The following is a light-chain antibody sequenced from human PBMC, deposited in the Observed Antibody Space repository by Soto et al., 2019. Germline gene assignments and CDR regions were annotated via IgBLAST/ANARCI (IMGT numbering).Light chain of an antibody. CDR3: SSYTSASALGI. CDR1: XXXXGRYNY. Sequence: QTITISCAGTXXXXGRYNYVSWYRQHPGEAPKLIIFEVNNRPSGISNRFTGSKSGNTASLTISGLQVEDEALYFCSSYTSASALGIFGGGTKLTVL. CDR2: EVN. V-gene: IGLV2-14*01. J-gene: IGLJ2*01.